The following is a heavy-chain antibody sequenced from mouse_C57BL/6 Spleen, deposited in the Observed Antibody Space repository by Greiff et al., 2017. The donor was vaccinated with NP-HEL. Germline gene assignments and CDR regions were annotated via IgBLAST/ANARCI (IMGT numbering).Heavy chain of an antibody. V-gene: IGHV5-17*01. CDR2: ISSGSSTI. J-gene: IGHJ3*01. CDR3: ATEERRAWVAY. Sequence: EVHLVESGGGLVKPGGSLKLSCAASGFTFSDYGMHWVRQAPEKGLEWVAYISSGSSTIYYADTVKGRFTISRDNAKTTLFLQMTSLRSEDTAMYYCATEERRAWVAYWGQGALVTVSA. CDR1: GFTFSDYG. D-gene: IGHD1-2*01.